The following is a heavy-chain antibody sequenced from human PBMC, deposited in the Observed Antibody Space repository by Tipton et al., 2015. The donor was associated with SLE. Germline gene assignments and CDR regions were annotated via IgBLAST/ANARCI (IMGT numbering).Heavy chain of an antibody. CDR2: AYTSGAT. V-gene: IGHV4-4*07. CDR1: GVSISSSY. Sequence: TLSLTCIVSGVSISSSYCSWIRQHAGKGLGWIGRAYTSGATDDNPSRTSRATMSVDMSKTQIFLKMTSVTAADSAVDFCARVWLNNAFDIWGQGTRVTVSS. CDR3: ARVWLNNAFDI. D-gene: IGHD2/OR15-2a*01. J-gene: IGHJ3*02.